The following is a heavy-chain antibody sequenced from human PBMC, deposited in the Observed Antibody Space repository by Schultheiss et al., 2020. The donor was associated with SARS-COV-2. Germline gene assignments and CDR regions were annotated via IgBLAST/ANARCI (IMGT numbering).Heavy chain of an antibody. V-gene: IGHV3-21*06. CDR1: GFTFSNAW. J-gene: IGHJ6*02. CDR2: ISSSSSYI. Sequence: GESLKISCAVSGFTFSNAWMSWVRQAPGKGLEWVSSISSSSSYIFYADTVKRRFTISRDNAKNSLYLQMNSLRAEDTAVYFCARWTPCSGGGCYSGYYYYGMDVWGQGTTVTVSS. CDR3: ARWTPCSGGGCYSGYYYYGMDV. D-gene: IGHD2-15*01.